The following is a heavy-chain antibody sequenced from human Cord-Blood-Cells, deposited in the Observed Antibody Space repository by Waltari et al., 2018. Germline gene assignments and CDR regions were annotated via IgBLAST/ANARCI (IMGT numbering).Heavy chain of an antibody. J-gene: IGHJ3*02. V-gene: IGHV6-1*01. Sequence: QVQLQQSGPGLVKPSQTLSLTCAISGDSASSNSAAWNWIRQPPSRGLELLGRTYYRSKWYNDYAVSVKSRITINPDTSKNQFSLQLNSVTPEDTAVYYCASEDSSSWYAFDIWGQGTMVTVSS. CDR2: TYYRSKWYN. CDR1: GDSASSNSAA. CDR3: ASEDSSSWYAFDI. D-gene: IGHD6-13*01.